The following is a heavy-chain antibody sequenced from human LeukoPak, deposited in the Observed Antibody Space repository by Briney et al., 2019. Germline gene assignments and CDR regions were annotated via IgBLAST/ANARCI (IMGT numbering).Heavy chain of an antibody. V-gene: IGHV5-51*01. CDR1: GYSFTNYW. CDR2: IFPGDSDT. J-gene: IGHJ4*02. CDR3: ARRVLLAWATHYFDY. D-gene: IGHD2-15*01. Sequence: EESLKISCKGSGYSFTNYWIGWVRQMPGKGLEWMGIIFPGDSDTRYSTSFQGQVTISADKSIGTAYLQWSSLKASDTAMYYCARRVLLAWATHYFDYWGQGTLVTVSS.